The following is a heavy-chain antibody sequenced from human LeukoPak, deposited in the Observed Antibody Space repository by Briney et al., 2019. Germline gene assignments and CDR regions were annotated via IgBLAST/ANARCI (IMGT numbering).Heavy chain of an antibody. CDR2: IKYDGIST. Sequence: GGSLRLLCAASVFTFSNSWMYWVRQTPDKGLVWVSRIKYDGISTVYADSVRGLFTISRANVKHTMDLQMNSTRADGTGVYYCARGGPYSSSSLDYWGQGTPVTVSS. D-gene: IGHD6-6*01. J-gene: IGHJ4*02. CDR3: ARGGPYSSSSLDY. V-gene: IGHV3-74*01. CDR1: VFTFSNSW.